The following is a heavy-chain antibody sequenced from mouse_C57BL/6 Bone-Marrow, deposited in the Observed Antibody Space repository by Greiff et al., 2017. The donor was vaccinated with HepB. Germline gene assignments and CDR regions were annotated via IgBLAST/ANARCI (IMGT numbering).Heavy chain of an antibody. D-gene: IGHD1-1*01. CDR2: IDPENGDT. CDR3: TRATVVATPFDY. Sequence: EVQLQQSGAELVRPGASVKLSCTASGFNIKDDYMHWVKQRPEQGLEWIGWIDPENGDTEYASKFQGKATITADTSSNTAYLQLSSLTSEDTAVYYYTRATVVATPFDYWGRGKALTV. V-gene: IGHV14-4*01. J-gene: IGHJ2*01. CDR1: GFNIKDDY.